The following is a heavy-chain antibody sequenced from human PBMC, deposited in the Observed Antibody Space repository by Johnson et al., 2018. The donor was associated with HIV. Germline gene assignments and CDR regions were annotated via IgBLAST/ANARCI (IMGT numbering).Heavy chain of an antibody. V-gene: IGHV3-9*01. CDR3: AKDIVSSSTAFDI. Sequence: VHLVESGGGLVQPGRSLRLSCAASGFTFDDYAMHWVRQAPGKGLEWVSGISWNSGSIGYADSVKGRFTISRDNAKNSLYLQMNSLRAEDTALYYCAKDIVSSSTAFDIWGQGTMVTVSS. D-gene: IGHD6-6*01. CDR1: GFTFDDYA. CDR2: ISWNSGSI. J-gene: IGHJ3*02.